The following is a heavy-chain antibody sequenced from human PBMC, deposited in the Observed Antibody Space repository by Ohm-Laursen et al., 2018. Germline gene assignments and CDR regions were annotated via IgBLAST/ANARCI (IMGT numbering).Heavy chain of an antibody. Sequence: SLRLSCSASGFTFDDYAMHWVRQAPGKGLEWVSGVNWNGGSMAYADSVKGRFTISRDNAKNSLYLQMNSLRIEDTALYYCAKASRQELYGGPQFDYWGQGTLVTVSS. CDR3: AKASRQELYGGPQFDY. J-gene: IGHJ4*02. D-gene: IGHD4-23*01. V-gene: IGHV3-9*01. CDR1: GFTFDDYA. CDR2: VNWNGGSM.